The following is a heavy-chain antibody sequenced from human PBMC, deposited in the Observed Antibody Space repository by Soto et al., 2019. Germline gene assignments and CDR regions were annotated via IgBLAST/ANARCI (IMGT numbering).Heavy chain of an antibody. CDR1: GGSINSGGYY. CDR3: ARGLYP. D-gene: IGHD3-16*02. J-gene: IGHJ5*02. V-gene: IGHV4-31*03. Sequence: QVQLQESGPGLVKPSQTLSLTCTVSGGSINSGGYYWSWIRQHPGKGQEWIGYIYNSVITYYNPSLKSRVTIALNTSENQFSLRLSSVPAADAAVYYCARGLYPWGQGNLGTVSS. CDR2: IYNSVIT.